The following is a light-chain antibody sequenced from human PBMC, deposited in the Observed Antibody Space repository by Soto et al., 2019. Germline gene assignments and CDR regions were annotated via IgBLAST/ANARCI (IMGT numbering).Light chain of an antibody. CDR2: QDN. V-gene: IGLV3-1*01. Sequence: SYELTQPPSVSLSPGQTATIPCAGDRFRVRFDSWYQQKSGLSPVLHIYQDNRRPSGTPERFSASTSGNTATLTSSGSQPIDEADYYCQEWDGTSVIFGGGTKVTVL. J-gene: IGLJ2*01. CDR1: RFRVRF. CDR3: QEWDGTSVI.